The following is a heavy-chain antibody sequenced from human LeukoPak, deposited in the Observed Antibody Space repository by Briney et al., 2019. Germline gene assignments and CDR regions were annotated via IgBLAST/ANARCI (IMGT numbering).Heavy chain of an antibody. CDR1: GFTFSSYS. J-gene: IGHJ4*02. CDR3: ARDWDKNDYGDPGYFDY. CDR2: ISSSSSTI. D-gene: IGHD4-17*01. V-gene: IGHV3-48*02. Sequence: GGSLRLSCAASGFTFSSYSMNWVRQAPGKGLEWVSYISSSSSTIYYADSVKGRFTISRDNAKNSLYLQMNSLRDEDTAVYYCARDWDKNDYGDPGYFDYWGQGTLVTVSS.